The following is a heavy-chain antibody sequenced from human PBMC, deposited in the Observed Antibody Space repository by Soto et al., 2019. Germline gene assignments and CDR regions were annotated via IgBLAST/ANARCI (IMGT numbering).Heavy chain of an antibody. CDR3: ARDLLSWSRGAAWIGCDY. J-gene: IGHJ4*02. D-gene: IGHD2-15*01. CDR1: GFTFSSYA. CDR2: ISYDGSNK. Sequence: GGSLRLSCAASGFTFSSYAMHWVRQAPGKGLEWVAVISYDGSNKYYADSVKGRFTISRDNSKNTLYLQMNSLRAEDTAVYYCARDLLSWSRGAAWIGCDYWGQGTLVTVSS. V-gene: IGHV3-30-3*01.